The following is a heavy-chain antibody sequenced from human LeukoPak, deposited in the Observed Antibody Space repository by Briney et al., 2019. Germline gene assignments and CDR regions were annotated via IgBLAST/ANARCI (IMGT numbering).Heavy chain of an antibody. J-gene: IGHJ4*02. CDR3: ASQNSNLVGGWLVYYFDY. CDR2: ISSSSSYI. V-gene: IGHV3-21*01. CDR1: GFIFSSYS. D-gene: IGHD6-19*01. Sequence: GSLRLSCAASGFIFSSYSMNWVRQAPGKGLEWVSSISSSSSYIYYADSVKGRFTISRDNAKNSLYLQMNSLRAEDTAVYYCASQNSNLVGGWLVYYFDYWGQGTLVTVSS.